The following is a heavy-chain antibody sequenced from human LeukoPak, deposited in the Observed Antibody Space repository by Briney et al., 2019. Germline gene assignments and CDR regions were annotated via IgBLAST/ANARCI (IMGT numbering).Heavy chain of an antibody. CDR3: ARGDYYYYMDV. Sequence: SETLSLTCTVSGGSISSYYWNWIRQPAGEGLQWIGRIYTSGTTNYNPSLKSRVTMSVDTSKTQFSLKLSSVTAADTAVYYCARGDYYYYMDVWGKGTTVTVSS. J-gene: IGHJ6*03. CDR2: IYTSGTT. CDR1: GGSISSYY. V-gene: IGHV4-4*07.